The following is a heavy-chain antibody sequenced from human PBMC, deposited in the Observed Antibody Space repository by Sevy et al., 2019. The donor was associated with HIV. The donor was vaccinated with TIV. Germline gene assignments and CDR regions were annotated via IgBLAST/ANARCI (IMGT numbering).Heavy chain of an antibody. J-gene: IGHJ1*01. CDR1: GYSISSGYF. D-gene: IGHD1-7*01. CDR2: IHHSGST. CDR3: ARQTWITGTTRHFQY. Sequence: SETLSLTCGVSGYSISSGYFWGWIRQPPRKGLEWIGTIHHSGSTYYNPSLKSRVTISVDTSKNQFSLNLSSVTAADTAVYYCARQTWITGTTRHFQYWGQGTLVTVSS. V-gene: IGHV4-38-2*01.